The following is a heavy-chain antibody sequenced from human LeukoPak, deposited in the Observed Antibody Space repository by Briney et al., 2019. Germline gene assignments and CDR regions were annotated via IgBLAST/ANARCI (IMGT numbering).Heavy chain of an antibody. V-gene: IGHV4-30-2*01. CDR3: ARGYCGGXXLFDH. D-gene: IGHD2-21*02. J-gene: IGHJ4*02. Sequence: LTCAVSGGSISSGGYSWGWVRXPPGKGXEXXGYIYHSGTTYYNPSLKSRVTISVDTSKNQFSLSLTSVTAADTAVYYCARGYCGGXXLFDHWGQGTLVTXXS. CDR2: IYHSGTT. CDR1: GGSISSGGYS.